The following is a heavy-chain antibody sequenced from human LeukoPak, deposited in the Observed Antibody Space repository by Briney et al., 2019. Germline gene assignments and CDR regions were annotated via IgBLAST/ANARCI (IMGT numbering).Heavy chain of an antibody. CDR1: GFTFSSYA. Sequence: PGGSLRLSCAASGFTFSSYAMSWVRQAPGKGLEWVSAISGSGGSTYYADSVKGRFTISRDNSKNTLYLQMNSLGAEDTAVYYCAQIVATIPGYFDYWGQGTLVTVSS. D-gene: IGHD5-12*01. CDR2: ISGSGGST. V-gene: IGHV3-23*01. CDR3: AQIVATIPGYFDY. J-gene: IGHJ4*02.